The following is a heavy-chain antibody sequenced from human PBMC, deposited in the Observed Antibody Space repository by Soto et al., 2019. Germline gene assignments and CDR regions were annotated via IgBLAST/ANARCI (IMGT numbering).Heavy chain of an antibody. CDR1: GYTFTGYY. CDR3: ARDRDGSSSWYVY. Sequence: QVQLVQSGAEVKKPGASVKVSCKASGYTFTGYYMHWVRQAPGQGLEWMGWINPNSGGTNYAQKLQGWVTMTRDPSISTAYMELSRLRADDTAVYYCARDRDGSSSWYVYWGQGTLVTVSS. CDR2: INPNSGGT. V-gene: IGHV1-2*04. D-gene: IGHD6-13*01. J-gene: IGHJ4*02.